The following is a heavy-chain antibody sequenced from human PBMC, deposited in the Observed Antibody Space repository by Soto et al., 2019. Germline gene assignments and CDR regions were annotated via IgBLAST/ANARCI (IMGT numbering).Heavy chain of an antibody. Sequence: PGGSLRLSCAASGFTFSSYGTHWVRQAPGKGLEWVAVISYDGSNKYYADSVKGRFTISRDNSKNTLYLQMNSLRAEDTAVYYCAKGSRYSSSSRDYYYYGMDVWGQGTTVTVSS. CDR3: AKGSRYSSSSRDYYYYGMDV. CDR2: ISYDGSNK. D-gene: IGHD6-6*01. J-gene: IGHJ6*02. CDR1: GFTFSSYG. V-gene: IGHV3-30*18.